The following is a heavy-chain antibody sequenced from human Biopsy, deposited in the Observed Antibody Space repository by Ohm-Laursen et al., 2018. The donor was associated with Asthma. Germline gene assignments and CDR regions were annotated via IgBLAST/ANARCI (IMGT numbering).Heavy chain of an antibody. CDR1: GGSINIGDYY. D-gene: IGHD4-17*01. Sequence: TLSLTCIVSGGSINIGDYYWSWLRQHPVKGLEWIGHIYYSGSTYYNPSLKSRVSISLNTSKNQFSLSLTSVTAADTAVYYCARTTYGDDGFDPWGQGTLVTVSS. CDR2: IYYSGST. J-gene: IGHJ5*02. CDR3: ARTTYGDDGFDP. V-gene: IGHV4-31*03.